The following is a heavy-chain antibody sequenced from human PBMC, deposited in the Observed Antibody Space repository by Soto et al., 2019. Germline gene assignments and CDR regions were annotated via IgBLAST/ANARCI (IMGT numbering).Heavy chain of an antibody. CDR2: INVYNGNT. CDR3: ARDLGAGLVDY. D-gene: IGHD6-19*01. Sequence: QVQLVQSGAEVKKPGASVKVSCKASGYTFTSYAISWVRQAPGQGLEWMGWINVYNGNTKYAQKRQGRVTMTTATSTSTAYMELRSLRSDDTAVYYCARDLGAGLVDYWGQGTLVTVSS. CDR1: GYTFTSYA. J-gene: IGHJ4*02. V-gene: IGHV1-18*01.